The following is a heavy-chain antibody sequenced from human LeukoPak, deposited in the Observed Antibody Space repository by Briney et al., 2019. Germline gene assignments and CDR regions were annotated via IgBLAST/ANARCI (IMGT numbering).Heavy chain of an antibody. CDR3: ARDPSGYDSGFDY. D-gene: IGHD5-12*01. CDR2: IYYSGST. J-gene: IGHJ4*02. V-gene: IGHV4-31*03. Sequence: PSETLSLTCTVSGGSISSGGYYWSWIRQHPGKGLEWIGYIYYSGSTYYNPSLKSRVTISVDTSKNQFSLKLSSVTAADTAVYYCARDPSGYDSGFDYWGQGTLVTVSS. CDR1: GGSISSGGYY.